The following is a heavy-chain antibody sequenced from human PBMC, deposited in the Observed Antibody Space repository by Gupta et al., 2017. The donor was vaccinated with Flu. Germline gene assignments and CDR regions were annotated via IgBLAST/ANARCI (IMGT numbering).Heavy chain of an antibody. CDR1: GGSISSGSYY. J-gene: IGHJ3*02. CDR3: ARDPRQLYCTNGVCYTGAFDI. Sequence: QVQLQESGPGLVKPSQTLSLTCTVSGGSISSGSYYWSWIRQPAGKGLEWIGRIYTSGSTNYNPSLKSRVTISVDTSKNQFSLKLSSVTAADTAVYYCARDPRQLYCTNGVCYTGAFDIWGQGTMVTVSS. CDR2: IYTSGST. D-gene: IGHD2-8*01. V-gene: IGHV4-61*02.